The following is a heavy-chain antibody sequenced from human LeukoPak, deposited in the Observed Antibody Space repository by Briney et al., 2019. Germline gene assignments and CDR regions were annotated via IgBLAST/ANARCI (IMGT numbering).Heavy chain of an antibody. J-gene: IGHJ5*02. CDR2: IYYSGST. CDR3: ARVYIIVIRGSHWFDP. V-gene: IGHV4-59*01. CDR1: GGSISSYY. Sequence: KPSETLSLTCTVSGGSISSYYWSWIRQPPGKGLEWIGYIYYSGSTNYNPSLKSRVTISVDTSKNQFSLKLSSVTAADTAVYYRARVYIIVIRGSHWFDPWGQGTLVTVSS. D-gene: IGHD2/OR15-2a*01.